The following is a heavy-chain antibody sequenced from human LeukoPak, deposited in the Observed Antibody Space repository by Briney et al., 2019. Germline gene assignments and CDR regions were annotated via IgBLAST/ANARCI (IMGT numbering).Heavy chain of an antibody. J-gene: IGHJ4*02. Sequence: GGSLTLSCAASGFTFSNHAMSWARQAPGKGLEWVSAISGSGGSTYYADSVKGRFTISRDNSKNTLYLQMNSLRAEDTALYYCARARYGSGSYSYYFDYWGQGNLDTVSS. CDR1: GFTFSNHA. CDR3: ARARYGSGSYSYYFDY. V-gene: IGHV3-23*01. D-gene: IGHD3-10*01. CDR2: ISGSGGST.